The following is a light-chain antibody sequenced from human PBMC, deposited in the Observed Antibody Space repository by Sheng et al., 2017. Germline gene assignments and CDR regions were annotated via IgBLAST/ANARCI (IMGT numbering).Light chain of an antibody. Sequence: EIVMTQSPATLSVSPGERATLSCRASQSVGDFLAWFQQKPGQAPRVLISRASTRAPGIPARFSGSGSGTEFTLTISSLQPEDFAFYYCQHYYNWPRTFGQGPRWK. CDR1: QSVGDF. CDR3: QHYYNWPRT. CDR2: RAS. V-gene: IGKV3-15*01. J-gene: IGKJ1*01.